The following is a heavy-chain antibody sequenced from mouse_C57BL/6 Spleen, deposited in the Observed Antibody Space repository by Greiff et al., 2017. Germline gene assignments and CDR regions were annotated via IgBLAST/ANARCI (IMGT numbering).Heavy chain of an antibody. D-gene: IGHD1-1*02. CDR2: ISSGGSYT. CDR3: ARQGVGEYFDV. CDR1: GFTFSSYG. Sequence: EVNVVESGGDLVKPGGSLKLSCAASGFTFSSYGMSWVRQTPDKRLEWVATISSGGSYTYYPDSVKGRFTISRDNAKNTLYLQMSSLKSEDTAMYYCARQGVGEYFDVWGTGTTVTVSS. V-gene: IGHV5-6*01. J-gene: IGHJ1*03.